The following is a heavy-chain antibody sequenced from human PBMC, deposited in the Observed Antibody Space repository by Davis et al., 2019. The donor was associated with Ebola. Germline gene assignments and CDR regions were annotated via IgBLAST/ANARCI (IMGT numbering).Heavy chain of an antibody. D-gene: IGHD1/OR15-1a*01. CDR2: VSAHNGNT. V-gene: IGHV1-18*01. J-gene: IGHJ4*02. CDR1: GYTFTNYG. CDR3: ARSEHDYGDY. Sequence: ASVKVSCKASGYTFTNYGVTWVRQAPGQGLEWMGWVSAHNGNTVYAQNLQGRVTMTTDTSTSTAFMELTGLRSDDTAVYFCARSEHDYGDYWGQGTLVTVSS.